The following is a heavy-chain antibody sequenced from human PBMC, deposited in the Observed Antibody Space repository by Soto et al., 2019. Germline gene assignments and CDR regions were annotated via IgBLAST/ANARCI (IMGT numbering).Heavy chain of an antibody. CDR2: IYPGDSDT. V-gene: IGHV5-51*01. J-gene: IGHJ6*02. Sequence: GESLKISCKGSGYSFTSYWIGWVRQMPGKGLEWMGIIYPGDSDTRYSPSFQGQVTISADKSISTAYLQWSSLKASDTAMYYCARLKAVPNYYYYGMDVRGQGTTVTV. CDR3: ARLKAVPNYYYYGMDV. CDR1: GYSFTSYW.